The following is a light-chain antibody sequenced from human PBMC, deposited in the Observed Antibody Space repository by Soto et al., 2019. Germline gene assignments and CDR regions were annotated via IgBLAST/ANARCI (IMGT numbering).Light chain of an antibody. CDR1: SSDVGGYNY. J-gene: IGLJ1*01. Sequence: QSVLTQPPSASGSPGQSVTISCTGTSSDVGGYNYVSWYQQHPGKAPKLMVYEVNKRPSGVPDRFSGSKSGNTASLTVSGLQAEYEADYSCTSYAGGNNVFGTGTKVTVL. CDR3: TSYAGGNNV. V-gene: IGLV2-8*01. CDR2: EVN.